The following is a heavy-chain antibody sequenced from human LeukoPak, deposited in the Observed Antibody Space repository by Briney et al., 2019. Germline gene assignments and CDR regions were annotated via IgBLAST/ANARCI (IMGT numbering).Heavy chain of an antibody. D-gene: IGHD6-13*01. V-gene: IGHV3-7*05. CDR1: GFTFSSYW. Sequence: PGGPLRLSCAASGFTFSSYWMSWVRQAPGKGLEWVANIKEDGSEKNYVDSVKGRFTISRDNAKNSLYLQMNSLRAEDTAVYYCAKGSIAAAGTLLGFQHWGQGTLVTVSS. J-gene: IGHJ1*01. CDR2: IKEDGSEK. CDR3: AKGSIAAAGTLLGFQH.